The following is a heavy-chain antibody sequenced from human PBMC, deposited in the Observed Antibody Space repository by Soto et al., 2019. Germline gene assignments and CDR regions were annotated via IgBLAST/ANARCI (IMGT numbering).Heavy chain of an antibody. J-gene: IGHJ4*02. CDR1: GFTVNSNC. CDR3: AREASYCGGDCYPYYFDY. Sequence: GGSLRLSCAVSGFTVNSNCRSWVRQAPGKGLEWVSVIYSGGGGGTYYADSVKGRFTISRDNRKNTLYLQMNSLRAEDTAVYYCAREASYCGGDCYPYYFDYWGQGTLVTVSS. CDR2: IYSGGGGGT. V-gene: IGHV3-66*01. D-gene: IGHD2-21*02.